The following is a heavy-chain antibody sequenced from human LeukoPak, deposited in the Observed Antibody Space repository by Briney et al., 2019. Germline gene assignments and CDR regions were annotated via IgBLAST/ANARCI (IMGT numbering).Heavy chain of an antibody. D-gene: IGHD1-7*01. CDR1: GYTFTSYG. CDR3: ARVELNYGMDV. Sequence: ASVKVSCKASGYTFTSYGISWVRQAPGQGLEWVGWISAYNGNTNYAQKLQGRVTMTTDTSTSTVYMELSSLRSEDTAVYYCARVELNYGMDVWGQGTTVTVSS. V-gene: IGHV1-18*01. CDR2: ISAYNGNT. J-gene: IGHJ6*02.